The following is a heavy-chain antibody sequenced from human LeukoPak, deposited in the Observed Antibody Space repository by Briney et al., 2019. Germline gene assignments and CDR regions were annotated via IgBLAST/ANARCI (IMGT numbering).Heavy chain of an antibody. V-gene: IGHV3-30*04. J-gene: IGHJ4*02. CDR1: GFTFSSYA. CDR3: ARDVSAVGGLERPATLGY. D-gene: IGHD1-1*01. Sequence: GGSLRLSCAAPGFTFSSYAMHWVRQAPGKGLEWVAVISYDGSKKYYADYVKGRFTISRDESKNTLYLQMNSLRPEDTAVHYCARDVSAVGGLERPATLGYWGQGTLVTVSS. CDR2: ISYDGSKK.